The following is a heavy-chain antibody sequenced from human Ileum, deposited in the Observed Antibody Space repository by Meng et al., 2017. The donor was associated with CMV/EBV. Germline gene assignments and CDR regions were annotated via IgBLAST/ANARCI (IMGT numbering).Heavy chain of an antibody. CDR3: AREMGAHDY. Sequence: HVQLQQSGPGLVTTPQTLSLTCAISGDSVSSNIAAWSWIRQSPSRGLEWLGRTYYRSKWYDDYAVSVKSRVTITPDTSKNQFSLHLNSVSPEDTAIYFCAREMGAHDYWGQGTLVTVSS. J-gene: IGHJ4*02. CDR1: GDSVSSNIAA. D-gene: IGHD4/OR15-4a*01. CDR2: TYYRSKWYD. V-gene: IGHV6-1*01.